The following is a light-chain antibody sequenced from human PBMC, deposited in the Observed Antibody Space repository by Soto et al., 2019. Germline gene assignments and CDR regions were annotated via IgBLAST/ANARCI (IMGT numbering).Light chain of an antibody. CDR1: QSVSRSY. J-gene: IGKJ1*01. CDR2: GAS. Sequence: EIVLTQSPGTLSLSPGERATLSCRASQSVSRSYLAWYQQKPGQAPRLLIYGASSRATGIPDRFSGSGSGTDFTLTISRLEPEDFAVYYCQQYGSSPWTFGQGTKGEIK. V-gene: IGKV3-20*01. CDR3: QQYGSSPWT.